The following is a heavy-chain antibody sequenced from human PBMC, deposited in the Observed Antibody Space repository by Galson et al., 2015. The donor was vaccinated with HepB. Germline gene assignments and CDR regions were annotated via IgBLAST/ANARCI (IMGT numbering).Heavy chain of an antibody. V-gene: IGHV3-48*01. CDR2: ISPAGDII. D-gene: IGHD5-24*01. CDR1: GFSLRGFS. J-gene: IGHJ3*01. Sequence: SLRLSCAVSGFSLRGFSMDWVRQAPGRGLEWLSFISPAGDIIYYVDSVKGRFTISRDTARNSLYLQMNSLRVEDTAVYYCARGWLQNSFDLWGLGTVVTVSS. CDR3: ARGWLQNSFDL.